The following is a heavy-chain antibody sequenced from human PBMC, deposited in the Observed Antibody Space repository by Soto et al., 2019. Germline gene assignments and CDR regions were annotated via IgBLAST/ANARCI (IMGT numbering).Heavy chain of an antibody. D-gene: IGHD3-10*01. Sequence: GASVKVSCKASGYTFTSYDINWVRQATGQGLEWMGWMNPNSGNTGYAQKLQGRVTMTRNTSISTAYMELSSLRSEDTAVFYCARGKVRGVIINHYYYMDVWGKGTTVTVSS. CDR2: MNPNSGNT. V-gene: IGHV1-8*01. CDR1: GYTFTSYD. CDR3: ARGKVRGVIINHYYYMDV. J-gene: IGHJ6*03.